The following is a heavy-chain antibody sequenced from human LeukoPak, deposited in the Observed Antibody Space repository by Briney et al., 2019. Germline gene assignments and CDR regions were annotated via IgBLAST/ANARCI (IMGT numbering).Heavy chain of an antibody. D-gene: IGHD4-17*01. V-gene: IGHV1-2*06. J-gene: IGHJ5*02. CDR2: INPNSGGT. CDR3: ARGIYGDYVNWFDP. Sequence: ASVKVSCKASGYTFTGYYMHWVRQAPGQGLEWMGRINPNSGGTNYAQKFQGRVTMTRDTSISTAYMELSRLRSDDTAVYYCARGIYGDYVNWFDPWGQGTLVTVSS. CDR1: GYTFTGYY.